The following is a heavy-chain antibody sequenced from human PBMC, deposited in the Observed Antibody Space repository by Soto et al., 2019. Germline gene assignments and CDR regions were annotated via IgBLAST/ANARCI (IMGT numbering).Heavy chain of an antibody. CDR2: IYYSGTS. CDR3: TRHAIGVVVPAAIRN. V-gene: IGHV4-39*01. J-gene: IGHJ1*01. CDR1: GGSISSSSYY. D-gene: IGHD2-15*01. Sequence: LSLTCAVSGGSISSSSYYWDWIRQPPGKGLEWIGTIYYSGTSNYNPSLRGRVTIVVGTSKNEFSLRLTSATAADTAVYYCTRHAIGVVVPAAIRNWGQGSLVTVSS.